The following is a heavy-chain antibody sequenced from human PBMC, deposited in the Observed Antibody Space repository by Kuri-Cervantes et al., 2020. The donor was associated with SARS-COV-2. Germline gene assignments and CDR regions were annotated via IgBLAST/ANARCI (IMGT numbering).Heavy chain of an antibody. J-gene: IGHJ3*02. CDR2: IYHSGST. CDR3: ARVSGAGAFDI. V-gene: IGHV4-38-2*02. Sequence: SETLSLTCTVSGYSISSGHYWGWIRQPPGKGLEWIGSIYHSGSTYYNPSLKSRVTISVDTSKNQFSLKLSSVTAADTAVYYCARVSGAGAFDIWGQGTMVTVSS. CDR1: GYSISSGHY. D-gene: IGHD1-26*01.